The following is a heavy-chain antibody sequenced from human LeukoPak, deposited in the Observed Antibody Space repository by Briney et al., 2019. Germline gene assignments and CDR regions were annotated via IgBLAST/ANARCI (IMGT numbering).Heavy chain of an antibody. CDR2: INPNSGGT. Sequence: ASAKVSCKASGYTFTGYYMHWVRQAPGQGLEWMGWINPNSGGTNYAQKFQGRVTMTRDTSISTAYMELSRLRSDDTAVYYCARDRYYYDSSGPFDPWGQGTLVTVSS. CDR1: GYTFTGYY. J-gene: IGHJ5*02. D-gene: IGHD3-22*01. V-gene: IGHV1-2*02. CDR3: ARDRYYYDSSGPFDP.